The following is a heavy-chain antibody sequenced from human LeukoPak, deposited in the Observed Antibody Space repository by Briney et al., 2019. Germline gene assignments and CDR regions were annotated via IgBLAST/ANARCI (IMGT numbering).Heavy chain of an antibody. V-gene: IGHV4-59*01. CDR1: GGSIRPYY. CDR2: IFYTGST. CDR3: ARDRGSDSSGYYGWFDP. D-gene: IGHD3-22*01. J-gene: IGHJ5*02. Sequence: SGTLSLTCSVSGGSIRPYYWSWIRQTPGRGLEWMGHIFYTGSTNYNPSLKSRVTMSVDTFKNQVSLKLSAVTAADTAIYYCARDRGSDSSGYYGWFDPWGQGTLVTVSS.